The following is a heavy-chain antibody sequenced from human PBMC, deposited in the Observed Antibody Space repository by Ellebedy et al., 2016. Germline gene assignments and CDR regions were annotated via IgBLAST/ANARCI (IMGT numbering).Heavy chain of an antibody. D-gene: IGHD6-19*01. CDR2: IFTSGST. CDR3: ARVRPSGWFDY. CDR1: GDSVGYYF. V-gene: IGHV4-4*07. J-gene: IGHJ5*01. Sequence: SETLSLTXIVSGDSVGYYFWTWIRQPAGKGLEWIGRIFTSGSTNYNSSLRGRATMSLVTSTSHFSLTLTSVTAADTAVYYCARVRPSGWFDYWGQGTLAIVSS.